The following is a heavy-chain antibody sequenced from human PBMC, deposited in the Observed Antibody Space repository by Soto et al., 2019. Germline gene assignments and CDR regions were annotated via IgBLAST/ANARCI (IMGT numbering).Heavy chain of an antibody. J-gene: IGHJ4*02. CDR2: IYYSGST. Sequence: TLSLTCTVSGGSISSGGYYWSWIRQHPGKGLEWIGYIYYSGSTYYNPSLKSRVSISVDTSKNQFSLKLNSVTAADTAVYYCARDGTVTTTNGVIDYWGQGTLVTVSS. CDR3: ARDGTVTTTNGVIDY. V-gene: IGHV4-31*03. CDR1: GGSISSGGYY. D-gene: IGHD4-17*01.